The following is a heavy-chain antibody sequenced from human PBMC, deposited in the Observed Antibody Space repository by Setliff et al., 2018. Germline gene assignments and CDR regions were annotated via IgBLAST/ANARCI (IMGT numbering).Heavy chain of an antibody. D-gene: IGHD6-25*01. Sequence: PGGSLRLSCTASGFTFGDYAMSWVRQAPGKGLEWVSSISSSSSYIYYADSVKGRFTISRDNAKNSLYLQMNSLRVEDTAVYYCARQAADYWGQGTPVTVSS. CDR3: ARQAADY. CDR2: ISSSSSYI. V-gene: IGHV3-21*01. CDR1: GFTFGDYA. J-gene: IGHJ4*02.